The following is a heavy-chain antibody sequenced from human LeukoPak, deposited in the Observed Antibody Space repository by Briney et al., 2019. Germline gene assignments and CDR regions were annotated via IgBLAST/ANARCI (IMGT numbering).Heavy chain of an antibody. CDR2: IKQDGSEK. CDR1: GFTFSSYW. CDR3: AKDRAQWLVHVVDY. V-gene: IGHV3-7*01. D-gene: IGHD6-19*01. Sequence: PGGSLRLSCAASGFTFSSYWMSWVRQAPGKGLEWVANIKQDGSEKYYVDSVKGRFTISRDNAKNSLYLQMNSLRAEDTAVYYCAKDRAQWLVHVVDYWGQGTLVTVSS. J-gene: IGHJ4*02.